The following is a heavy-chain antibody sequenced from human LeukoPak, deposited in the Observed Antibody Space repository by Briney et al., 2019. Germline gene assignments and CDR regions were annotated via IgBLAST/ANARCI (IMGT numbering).Heavy chain of an antibody. CDR1: GFTFSTYH. CDR3: ARNFVVTAGAFPNWFDP. D-gene: IGHD4-23*01. J-gene: IGHJ5*02. V-gene: IGHV3-48*01. Sequence: GGSLRLSCAASGFTFSTYHMNWVRQAPGKGLEWVSFISSDTTAIYYADSVKGRFTISRDNAKNSLFLQMNSLRAEDTAVYYCARNFVVTAGAFPNWFDPWGQGTLVTVSS. CDR2: ISSDTTAI.